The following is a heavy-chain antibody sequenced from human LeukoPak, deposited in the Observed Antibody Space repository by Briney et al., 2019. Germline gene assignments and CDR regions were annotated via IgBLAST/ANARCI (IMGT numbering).Heavy chain of an antibody. CDR2: ISHDGNSK. CDR1: GFTVSSNY. J-gene: IGHJ4*02. D-gene: IGHD1-26*01. V-gene: IGHV3-30*18. CDR3: AKDRSYSGYDPLDH. Sequence: GGSLRLSCAASGFTVSSNYMSWVRQAPGKGLESVAVISHDGNSKYSADSVKGRFTISRDNSKNTLYLQMDSLRVEDTAVYYWAKDRSYSGYDPLDHWGQGTLVSVSS.